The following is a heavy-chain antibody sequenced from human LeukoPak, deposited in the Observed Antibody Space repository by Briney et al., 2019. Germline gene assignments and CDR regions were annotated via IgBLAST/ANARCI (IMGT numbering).Heavy chain of an antibody. D-gene: IGHD6-19*01. CDR1: VFTFIRYE. V-gene: IGHV3-48*03. CDR3: AREGIAVAGNWFDP. Sequence: GGSLRVSCVSSVFTFIRYEMSWVRQAPGTGLEGVSYISSSGRTIYYADSVRGRFTISRDNAKNSLYLQMNSLRVEDTAVYYCAREGIAVAGNWFDPWGQGTLVTVSS. CDR2: ISSSGRTI. J-gene: IGHJ5*02.